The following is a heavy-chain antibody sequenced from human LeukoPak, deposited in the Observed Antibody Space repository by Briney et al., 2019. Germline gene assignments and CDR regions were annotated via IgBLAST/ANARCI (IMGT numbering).Heavy chain of an antibody. D-gene: IGHD2-2*01. CDR3: AKEASAPAADY. Sequence: GGSLRLSCAASGFTFSSFAMSWVRQAPGKGLEWVSSISGSGISTFYADSVKGRLTISRDNSKNTVYLQMNRLRAEDTAVYYCAKEASAPAADYWGQGTLITVSS. CDR1: GFTFSSFA. V-gene: IGHV3-23*01. CDR2: ISGSGIST. J-gene: IGHJ4*02.